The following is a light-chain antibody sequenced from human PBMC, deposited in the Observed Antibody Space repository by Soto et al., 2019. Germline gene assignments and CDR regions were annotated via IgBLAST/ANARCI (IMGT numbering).Light chain of an antibody. CDR1: QTLSNSF. CDR3: QQYGTSEII. Sequence: ESVLTQPPRTPSLHTGARATLSCRASQTLSNSFIAWYQQKPGQAPRLLIYDTSSRATGVPDRYSASGSGTDFTLTISRLEPEDFAVFFCQQYGTSEIIFGQGTRLEI. V-gene: IGKV3-20*01. J-gene: IGKJ5*01. CDR2: DTS.